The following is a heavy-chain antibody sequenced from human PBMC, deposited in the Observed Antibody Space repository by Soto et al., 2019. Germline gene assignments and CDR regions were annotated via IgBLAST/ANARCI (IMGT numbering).Heavy chain of an antibody. CDR3: AKDLGGCSSTSCYAGLSYYFDY. J-gene: IGHJ4*02. Sequence: QVQLVESGGGVVQPGRSLRLSCAASGFTFSSYGMHWVRQAPGKGLEWVAVISYDGSNKYYADSVKGRFTISRDNSKNTLYLQMNSLRGEDTAVYYCAKDLGGCSSTSCYAGLSYYFDYWGQGTLVTVSS. CDR2: ISYDGSNK. V-gene: IGHV3-30*18. CDR1: GFTFSSYG. D-gene: IGHD2-2*01.